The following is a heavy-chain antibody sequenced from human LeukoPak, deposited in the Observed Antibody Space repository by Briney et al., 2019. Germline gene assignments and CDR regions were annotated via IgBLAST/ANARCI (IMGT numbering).Heavy chain of an antibody. CDR3: ARRESSWYFADAEYFQH. V-gene: IGHV3-23*01. CDR2: ISGSGGST. CDR1: GFTFSSYA. Sequence: PGGSLRLSCAASGFTFSSYAMSWVRQAPGKGLEWVSAISGSGGSTYYADSVKGRFTISRDNSKNTLYLQMNSLRAEDTAVYYCARRESSWYFADAEYFQHWGQGTLVTVSS. J-gene: IGHJ1*01. D-gene: IGHD6-13*01.